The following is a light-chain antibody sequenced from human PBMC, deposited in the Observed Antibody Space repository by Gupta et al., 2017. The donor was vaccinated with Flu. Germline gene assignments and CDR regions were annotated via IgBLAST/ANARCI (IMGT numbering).Light chain of an antibody. Sequence: RATLSCRASHSVSSNLAWYQEKPGQAPRLLIYGASTRATGIPARFSGSGSGTEFTLTISSLQSEDFAVYYCQQYDNWPPEYTFGQGTKLEIK. CDR3: QQYDNWPPEYT. J-gene: IGKJ2*01. V-gene: IGKV3-15*01. CDR2: GAS. CDR1: HSVSSN.